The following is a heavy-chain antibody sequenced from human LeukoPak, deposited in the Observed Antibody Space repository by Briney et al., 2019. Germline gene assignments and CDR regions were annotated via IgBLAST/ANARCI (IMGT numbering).Heavy chain of an antibody. CDR1: GGTFSSYA. D-gene: IGHD3-22*01. J-gene: IGHJ6*02. Sequence: SVKVSCKASGGTFSSYAISWVRRAPGQGLEWMGGIIPIFGTANYAQKFQGRVTITADESTSTAYMELSSLRSEDTAVYYCARDPYDSSGYYYLRGYLGYYYGMDVWGQGTTVTVSS. V-gene: IGHV1-69*13. CDR2: IIPIFGTA. CDR3: ARDPYDSSGYYYLRGYLGYYYGMDV.